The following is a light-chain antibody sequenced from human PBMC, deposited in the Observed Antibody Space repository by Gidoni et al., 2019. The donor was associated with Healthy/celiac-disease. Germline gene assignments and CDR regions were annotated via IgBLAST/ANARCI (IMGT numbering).Light chain of an antibody. Sequence: QSALTQPASVSGSPRQSITISCTGTSSDVGGYNYVSWYQQHPGKAPKLMISEVSNRPSGVSNCFSGSKSRNTASLTISGLQAEDEADYYCSSYTSSSTLVFGTGTKVTVL. V-gene: IGLV2-14*01. CDR1: SSDVGGYNY. J-gene: IGLJ1*01. CDR2: EVS. CDR3: SSYTSSSTLV.